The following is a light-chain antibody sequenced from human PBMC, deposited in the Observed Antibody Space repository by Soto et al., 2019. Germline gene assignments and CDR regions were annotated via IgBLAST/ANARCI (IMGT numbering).Light chain of an antibody. V-gene: IGKV3-20*01. CDR2: GAS. Sequence: EIVLTQSPDTLSLSPGERATLSCRASQSFSSSFLAWYQQKPGQAPRVLIYGASRRATGIPDRFSGSGSGTELTLTISKLEPEDFAKYYCQQYYSSRTFGQGTKVEMK. CDR1: QSFSSSF. CDR3: QQYYSSRT. J-gene: IGKJ1*01.